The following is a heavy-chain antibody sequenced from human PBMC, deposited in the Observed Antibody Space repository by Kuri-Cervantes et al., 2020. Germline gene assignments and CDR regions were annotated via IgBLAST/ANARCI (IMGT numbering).Heavy chain of an antibody. J-gene: IGHJ5*02. Sequence: SQTLSLTCAVSGYSISNGHYWGWIRQPPGKPLEWLGSMYESGSTYKSPSLKSRVFMSIDTSKNQFSLKLSSVTAADTAVYYCARSHSARLGWFDPWGQGTLVTVSS. CDR3: ARSHSARLGWFDP. CDR1: GYSISNGHY. V-gene: IGHV4-38-2*01. CDR2: MYESGST. D-gene: IGHD2-21*01.